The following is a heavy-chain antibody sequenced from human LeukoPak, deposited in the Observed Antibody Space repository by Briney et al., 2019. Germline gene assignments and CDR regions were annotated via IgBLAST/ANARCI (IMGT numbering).Heavy chain of an antibody. V-gene: IGHV3-20*04. CDR3: ARALCFGETFPAY. CDR1: GFTFDDYG. Sequence: RSGGSLSLSCAASGFTFDDYGMSGVRQLPGKGLQGVSGINWNGGGTGYADSVKGRFTISRDNAKNSLYLQMNSLRAEDTAVYYCARALCFGETFPAYWGQGTLVTVSS. CDR2: INWNGGGT. D-gene: IGHD3-10*01. J-gene: IGHJ4*02.